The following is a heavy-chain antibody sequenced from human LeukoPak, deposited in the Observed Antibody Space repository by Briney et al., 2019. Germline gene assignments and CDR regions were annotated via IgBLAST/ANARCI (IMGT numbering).Heavy chain of an antibody. Sequence: ASVKVSCNTSGYTFANYGLAWVRQAPGQGPEWMGWINPSNGNTNYVQNFQGRVTMTTATSTSTAYMDLRSLTSGDTAVYFCARESGSGQLDYWGQGTLVTVSS. CDR1: GYTFANYG. CDR3: ARESGSGQLDY. CDR2: INPSNGNT. D-gene: IGHD6-19*01. J-gene: IGHJ4*02. V-gene: IGHV1-18*01.